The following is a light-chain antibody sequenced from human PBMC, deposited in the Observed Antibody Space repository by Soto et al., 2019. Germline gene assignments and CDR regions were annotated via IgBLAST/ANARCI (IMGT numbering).Light chain of an antibody. Sequence: DIVLTRSPATLSVSPGERATLSCRASQSISNSLAWYQQKPGQAPRLLIYGASSRATGIPDRFSGSGSGTDFTLTISRLEPEDFAVYYCHQYDSWTFGQGTKVDIK. J-gene: IGKJ1*01. CDR2: GAS. V-gene: IGKV3-20*01. CDR3: HQYDSWT. CDR1: QSISNS.